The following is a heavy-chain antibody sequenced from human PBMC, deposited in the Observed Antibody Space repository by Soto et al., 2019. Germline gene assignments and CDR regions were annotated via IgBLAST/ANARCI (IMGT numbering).Heavy chain of an antibody. D-gene: IGHD1-26*01. CDR3: ARRPKRGSYSWCFDY. CDR2: IYYSGSA. V-gene: IGHV4-39*01. J-gene: IGHJ4*02. CDR1: GGSITSNAYY. Sequence: QLQLQESGPGLVKPSETLSLTCTVSGGSITSNAYYWGWIRQPPGKGLEWLGYIYYSGSASYNPSLQSRVTMSVDTSNNQFSLKLSSVTAADTAVYYCARRPKRGSYSWCFDYWGQGTLVTVSS.